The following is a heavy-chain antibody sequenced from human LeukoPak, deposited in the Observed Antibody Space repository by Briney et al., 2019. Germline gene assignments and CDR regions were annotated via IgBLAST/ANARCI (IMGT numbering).Heavy chain of an antibody. D-gene: IGHD1-14*01. CDR1: GYTFTGYY. CDR3: ARVREPEDY. CDR2: IIPIFGTA. V-gene: IGHV1-69*13. Sequence: SVKVSCKASGYTFTGYYMHWVRQAPGQGLEWMGGIIPIFGTANYAQKFQGRVTITADESTSTAYMELSSLRSEDTAVYYCARVREPEDYWGQGTLVTVSS. J-gene: IGHJ4*02.